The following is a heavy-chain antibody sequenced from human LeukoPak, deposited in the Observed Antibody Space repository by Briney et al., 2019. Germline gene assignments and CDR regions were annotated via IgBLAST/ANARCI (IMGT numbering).Heavy chain of an antibody. CDR3: ARPYGSGSYQNWFDP. D-gene: IGHD3-10*01. CDR2: IYPGDSDT. V-gene: IGHV5-51*01. CDR1: GYTFTSYG. Sequence: KVSCKASGYTFTSYGISWVRQAPGQGLEWMGIIYPGDSDTRYSPSFQGQVTISADKSISTAYLQWSSLKASDTAMYYCARPYGSGSYQNWFDPWGQGTLVTVSS. J-gene: IGHJ5*02.